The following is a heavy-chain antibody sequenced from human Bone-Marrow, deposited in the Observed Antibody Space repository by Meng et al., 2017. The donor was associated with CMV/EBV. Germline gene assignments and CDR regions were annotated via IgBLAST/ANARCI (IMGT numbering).Heavy chain of an antibody. D-gene: IGHD6-6*01. CDR2: LSGSGGST. CDR1: GFTFSSYA. V-gene: IGHV3-23*01. Sequence: GESLKISCAASGFTFSSYAVTWVRQAPGKGLEWVSGLSGSGGSTNYADSVKGRFTISRDNSKNTLYLQMNSLRVEDTAVYYCAKVLGIAARWYFDYWGQGTLVTVSS. CDR3: AKVLGIAARWYFDY. J-gene: IGHJ4*02.